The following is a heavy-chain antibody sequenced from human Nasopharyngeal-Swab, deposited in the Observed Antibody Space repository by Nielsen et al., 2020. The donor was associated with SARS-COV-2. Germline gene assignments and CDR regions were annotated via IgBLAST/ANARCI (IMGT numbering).Heavy chain of an antibody. CDR1: GYTFNNYD. D-gene: IGHD5-12*01. J-gene: IGHJ4*02. V-gene: IGHV1-69*10. CDR2: IVPALGLP. CDR3: AREGEYGAYDAPDY. Sequence: SVKVSCKTSGYTFNNYDITWVRQAPGQGLEWMGGIVPALGLPNYAQKFRGRVTISADRSTTTSYLELSSLRSEDTAIYYCAREGEYGAYDAPDYWGQGTLVTVSS.